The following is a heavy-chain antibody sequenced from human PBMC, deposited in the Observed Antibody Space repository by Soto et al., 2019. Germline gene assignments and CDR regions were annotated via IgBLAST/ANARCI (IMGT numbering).Heavy chain of an antibody. Sequence: PSETQSLTCAVCGGSFSSYYWTWLRQPPGKGLEWFGEIIFIGSTNYNPSLTSRVTISVDTSKNQFSLKLSSVTAADTAVYYCARGFKTYYDFWSGYYTFDYYYGMVVWGQGTTVT. CDR1: GGSFSSYY. J-gene: IGHJ6*02. V-gene: IGHV4-34*01. CDR3: ARGFKTYYDFWSGYYTFDYYYGMVV. CDR2: IIFIGST. D-gene: IGHD3-3*01.